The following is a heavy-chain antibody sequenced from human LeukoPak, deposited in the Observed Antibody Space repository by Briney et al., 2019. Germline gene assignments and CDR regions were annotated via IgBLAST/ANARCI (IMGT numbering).Heavy chain of an antibody. CDR1: GFTFSRYT. CDR2: ISSSSSNI. Sequence: GGSLRLSCAASGFTFSRYTMNWVRQAPGKGLEWVSSISSSSSNIYYADSVKGRFAISRDNAKTSLYLQMNSLRAKDTAVYYCARDSGTIFGPTSVDFWGQGTLVTVSS. V-gene: IGHV3-21*01. CDR3: ARDSGTIFGPTSVDF. J-gene: IGHJ4*02. D-gene: IGHD3-3*01.